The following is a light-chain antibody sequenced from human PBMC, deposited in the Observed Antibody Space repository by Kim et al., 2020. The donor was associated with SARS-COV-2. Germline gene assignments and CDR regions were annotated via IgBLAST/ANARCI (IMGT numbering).Light chain of an antibody. J-gene: IGKJ4*01. CDR2: DTS. V-gene: IGKV3-11*01. CDR1: HNVATD. Sequence: LAPGERPALSCRGSHNVATDLAWYQQNPGQPPRLLIYDTSNRASGIPARFSGSGSGTDFTLTISSLEPECVAIYYCLQRWRWPLTFGGGTKVDIK. CDR3: LQRWRWPLT.